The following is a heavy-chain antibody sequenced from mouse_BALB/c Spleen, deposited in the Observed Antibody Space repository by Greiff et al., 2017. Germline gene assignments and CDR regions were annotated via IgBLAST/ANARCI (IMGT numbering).Heavy chain of an antibody. Sequence: EVQLQQSGAELVRPGALVKLSCKASGFNIKDYYMHWVKQRPEQGLEWIGWIDPENGNTIYDPKFQGKASITADTSSNTAYLQLSSLTSEDTAVYYCARSGVVDYWGQGTTLKVSS. CDR3: ARSGVVDY. CDR2: IDPENGNT. V-gene: IGHV14-1*02. D-gene: IGHD1-1*01. CDR1: GFNIKDYY. J-gene: IGHJ2*01.